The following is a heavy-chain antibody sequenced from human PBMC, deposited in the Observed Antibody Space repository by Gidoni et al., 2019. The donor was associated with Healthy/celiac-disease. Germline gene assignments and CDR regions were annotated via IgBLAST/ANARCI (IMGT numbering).Heavy chain of an antibody. CDR1: GGSISSGGYS. CDR2: IYHSGST. Sequence: QLQLQESGSGLVKPSQTLSLTCAVSGGSISSGGYSWSWIRQPPGKGLEWIGYIYHSGSTYYNPSLKSRVTISVDRSKNQFSLKLSSVTAADTAVYYCAREELGVLGYCSSTSCYRRPGGYFQHWGQGTLVTVSS. J-gene: IGHJ1*01. V-gene: IGHV4-30-2*01. CDR3: AREELGVLGYCSSTSCYRRPGGYFQH. D-gene: IGHD2-2*02.